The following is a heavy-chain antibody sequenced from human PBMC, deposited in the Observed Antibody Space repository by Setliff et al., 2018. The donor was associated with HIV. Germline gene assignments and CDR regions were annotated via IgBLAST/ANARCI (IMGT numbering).Heavy chain of an antibody. V-gene: IGHV4-38-2*01. CDR1: GFSISSRYY. CDR3: ARGQQIVNWFDP. J-gene: IGHJ5*02. CDR2: IYHTGSS. Sequence: SETLSLTCDVSGFSISSRYYWGWIRQSPGKGLEWIGNIYHTGSSYYNPSLNSRVTISVDASKNQFSLKLSSVTAADTAVYYCARGQQIVNWFDPWGQGALVTVSS. D-gene: IGHD3-22*01.